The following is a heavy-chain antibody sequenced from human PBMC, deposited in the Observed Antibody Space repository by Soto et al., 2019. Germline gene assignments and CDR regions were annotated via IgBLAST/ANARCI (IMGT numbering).Heavy chain of an antibody. V-gene: IGHV3-23*01. CDR2: ISASGGGT. D-gene: IGHD1-26*01. Sequence: EVQLLESGGGLVQPGGSLRLSCAASGFTFSNCAMSWVRRAPGKGLEWVSSISASGGGTYYAASAKCRFTISRDNSKSTLYLLMNSLRVEDTAIYYCATTGSYLLRWFDPWGQGTLVTVSS. J-gene: IGHJ5*02. CDR1: GFTFSNCA. CDR3: ATTGSYLLRWFDP.